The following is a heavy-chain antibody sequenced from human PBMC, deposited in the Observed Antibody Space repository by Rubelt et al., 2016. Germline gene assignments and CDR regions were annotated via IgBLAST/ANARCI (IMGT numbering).Heavy chain of an antibody. D-gene: IGHD2-2*01. V-gene: IGHV1-58*02. CDR2: IIVGSGNT. J-gene: IGHJ4*02. Sequence: QMQLVLSGPEVKKPGTSLMISCKASGFAFSTSAIQWVRQAPGQRLEWIGWIIVGSGNTNYAQNFQDRVTITRDMSTRTAYLELSSLRSEDTAVYYCVAETYATGCCHFDYWGQGTLLTVSS. CDR1: GFAFSTSA. CDR3: VAETYATGCCHFDY.